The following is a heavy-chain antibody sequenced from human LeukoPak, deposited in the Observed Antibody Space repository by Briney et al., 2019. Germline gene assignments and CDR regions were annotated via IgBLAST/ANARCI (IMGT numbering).Heavy chain of an antibody. Sequence: ASVKVSCKASGYTFTSYGISWVRQAPGQGLEWMGWISAYNGNTNYAQKLQGRVTMTTDTSTSTAYMELRSLRSDDTAVYYCARSAMVRGVINWFDPWGQGTLVTDSS. CDR3: ARSAMVRGVINWFDP. D-gene: IGHD3-10*01. V-gene: IGHV1-18*01. CDR1: GYTFTSYG. J-gene: IGHJ5*02. CDR2: ISAYNGNT.